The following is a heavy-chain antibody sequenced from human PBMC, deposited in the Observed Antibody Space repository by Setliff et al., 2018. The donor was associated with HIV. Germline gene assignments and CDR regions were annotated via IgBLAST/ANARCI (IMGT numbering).Heavy chain of an antibody. CDR1: GFNFDDYA. CDR3: MRGPRLGPVDV. CDR2: LSWHSDKI. D-gene: IGHD3-16*01. Sequence: GGSLRLSCVVSGFNFDDYAMHWVRQAPGKGLEWVSGLSWHSDKIGYADSVKGRFTISRDNAKNSLYLQMNSLRVEDTAVYYCMRGPRLGPVDVWGKGATVTVSS. J-gene: IGHJ6*04. V-gene: IGHV3-9*01.